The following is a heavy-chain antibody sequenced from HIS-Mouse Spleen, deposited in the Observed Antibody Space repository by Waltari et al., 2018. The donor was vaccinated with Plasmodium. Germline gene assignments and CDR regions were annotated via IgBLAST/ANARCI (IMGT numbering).Heavy chain of an antibody. J-gene: IGHJ4*02. CDR3: ARGGYSSSSYYFDY. V-gene: IGHV4-59*01. D-gene: IGHD6-6*01. CDR1: GGSLSRYS. Sequence: QVQLQESGPGLVKPSETLSLTCPVSGGSLSRYSWSWIRQPPGKGLEWIAYIYYSGSTNYNPSLKSRVTISVDTSKNQFSLKLSSVTAADTAVFYCARGGYSSSSYYFDYWGQGTLVTVSS. CDR2: IYYSGST.